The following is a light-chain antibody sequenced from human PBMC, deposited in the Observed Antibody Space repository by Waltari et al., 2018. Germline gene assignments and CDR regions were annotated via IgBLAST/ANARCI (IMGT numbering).Light chain of an antibody. CDR2: AAS. V-gene: IGKV1-16*02. CDR3: QRYSNYPHT. Sequence: DIQMTQSPSSLSAPVGDRVTITCRASQGIRNYLAWFQQKPGKATKSLIYAASSLQSGVPSKFIGSVSGTDFTLTISSLQPEDFATYYCQRYSNYPHTLGQGTKLEIK. J-gene: IGKJ2*01. CDR1: QGIRNY.